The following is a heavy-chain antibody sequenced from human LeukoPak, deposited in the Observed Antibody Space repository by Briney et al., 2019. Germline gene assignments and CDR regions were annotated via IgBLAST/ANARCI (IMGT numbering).Heavy chain of an antibody. CDR3: ARDAGTSEYFQH. CDR1: GGSISSGSYY. J-gene: IGHJ1*01. CDR2: IYTSGST. Sequence: PSQTLSLTCTVSGGSISSGSYYWSWIRQPAGKGLEWIGRIYTSGSTNYNPSLKSRVTISVDTSKNQFSLKLSSVTAADTAVYYCARDAGTSEYFQHWGQGTLVTVSS. D-gene: IGHD6-13*01. V-gene: IGHV4-61*02.